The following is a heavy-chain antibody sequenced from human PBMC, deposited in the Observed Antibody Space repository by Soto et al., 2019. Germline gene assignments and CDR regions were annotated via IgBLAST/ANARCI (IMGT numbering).Heavy chain of an antibody. CDR1: GFTFSSYS. Sequence: PWGSLRLSCAASGFTFSSYSINFFRHSPGKGLEWVSSISSSSYIYYADSVKGRFTISRDNAKNSLYLQMNSLRAEDTAVYYCAGGPYSSSLSGMDVWGQGTTVTVSS. J-gene: IGHJ6*02. CDR2: ISSSSYI. D-gene: IGHD6-6*01. V-gene: IGHV3-21*01. CDR3: AGGPYSSSLSGMDV.